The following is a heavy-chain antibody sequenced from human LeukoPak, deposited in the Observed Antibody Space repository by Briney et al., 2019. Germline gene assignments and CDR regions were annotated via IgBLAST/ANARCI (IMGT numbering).Heavy chain of an antibody. D-gene: IGHD2-21*02. J-gene: IGHJ5*02. CDR1: GGSFSGYY. Sequence: PSETLSLTCAVYGGSFSGYYWSWIRQPPGKGLEWIGYIYYSGSTNYNPSLKSRVTISVDTSKNQFSLKLSSVTAADTAVYYCARAVVTAIGWFDPWGQGTLVTVSS. CDR2: IYYSGST. CDR3: ARAVVTAIGWFDP. V-gene: IGHV4-59*01.